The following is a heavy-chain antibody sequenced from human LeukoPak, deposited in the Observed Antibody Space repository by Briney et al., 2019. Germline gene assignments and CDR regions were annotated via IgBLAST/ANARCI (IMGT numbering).Heavy chain of an antibody. CDR2: ISSSSNNI. CDR1: GFTFSSYS. CDR3: ARRGP. V-gene: IGHV3-48*01. J-gene: IGHJ5*02. Sequence: GGSLRLSCAASGFTFSSYSMNWVRQAPGKGLEWVSYISSSSNNIYYANSVKGRFTISRDDAKNSLYLQMNSLRAEDTAVYYCARRGPWGQGTLVTVSS.